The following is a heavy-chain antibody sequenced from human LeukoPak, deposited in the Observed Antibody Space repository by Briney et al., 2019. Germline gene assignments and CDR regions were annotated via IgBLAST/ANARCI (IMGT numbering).Heavy chain of an antibody. V-gene: IGHV4-59*12. CDR2: IYYSGST. CDR1: GGSISSYY. Sequence: TSETLSLTCTVSGGSISSYYWSWIRQPPGKGLEWIGYIYYSGSTNYNPSLKSRVTISVDTSKNQFSLKLSSVTAADTAVYYCARGRYNWNYSGYNWFDPWGQGTLVTVSS. J-gene: IGHJ5*02. CDR3: ARGRYNWNYSGYNWFDP. D-gene: IGHD1-7*01.